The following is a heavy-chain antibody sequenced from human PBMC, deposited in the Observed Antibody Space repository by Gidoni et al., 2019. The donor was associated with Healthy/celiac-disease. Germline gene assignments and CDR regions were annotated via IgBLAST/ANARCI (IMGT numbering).Heavy chain of an antibody. CDR2: IYWNDDK. V-gene: IGHV2-5*01. CDR3: AHRRILDLRGNPNDAFDI. CDR1: GFSLSTSGVG. D-gene: IGHD2-15*01. J-gene: IGHJ3*02. Sequence: QITLKESGPTLVKPTQTLTLTCTFSGFSLSTSGVGVGWIRQPPGKALEWPALIYWNDDKRYSPSLKSRLTITKDTSKNQVVLTMTNMDPVDTATYYCAHRRILDLRGNPNDAFDIWGQGTMVTVSS.